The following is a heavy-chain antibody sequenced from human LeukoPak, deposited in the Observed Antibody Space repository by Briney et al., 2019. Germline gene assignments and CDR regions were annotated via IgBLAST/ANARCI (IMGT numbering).Heavy chain of an antibody. V-gene: IGHV3-30*18. D-gene: IGHD2-21*02. J-gene: IGHJ4*02. Sequence: GGSLRLSCAASGVTFNSYGMHWVRQAPGKGLEWVAVISYDGSKEYYADSVKGRLTISRDNSKNTVNLQMNSLRAEDTAVYYCAKDYEAYCGGDCSSFFDYWGQGTLVTVSS. CDR1: GVTFNSYG. CDR3: AKDYEAYCGGDCSSFFDY. CDR2: ISYDGSKE.